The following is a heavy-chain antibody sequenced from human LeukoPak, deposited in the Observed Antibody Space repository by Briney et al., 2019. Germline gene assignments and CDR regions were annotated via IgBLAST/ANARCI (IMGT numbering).Heavy chain of an antibody. D-gene: IGHD7-27*01. CDR1: GFTFSSYG. J-gene: IGHJ4*02. CDR2: ISYDGSNK. V-gene: IGHV3-30*03. Sequence: GGSLRLSCAASGFTFSSYGMHWVRQAPGKGLEWVAVISYDGSNKYYADSVKGRFTISRDNSKSTLYLQMNSLRAEDTAVYYCARASTGDELDYWGQGTLVTVSS. CDR3: ARASTGDELDY.